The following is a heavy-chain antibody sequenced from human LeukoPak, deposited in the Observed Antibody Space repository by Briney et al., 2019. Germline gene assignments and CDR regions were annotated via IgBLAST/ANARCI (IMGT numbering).Heavy chain of an antibody. Sequence: PGGSLRLSCAASGFXLSSHWMHWVRQAPGKGLMWVSRINSDGTTTNYADSVKGRFTISRDNAKNTLYLQMNSLRAEDTAVYYCARVSTSSTWYIDYWGQGTLVTVSS. V-gene: IGHV3-74*01. CDR1: GFXLSSHW. J-gene: IGHJ4*02. CDR3: ARVSTSSTWYIDY. CDR2: INSDGTTT. D-gene: IGHD6-13*01.